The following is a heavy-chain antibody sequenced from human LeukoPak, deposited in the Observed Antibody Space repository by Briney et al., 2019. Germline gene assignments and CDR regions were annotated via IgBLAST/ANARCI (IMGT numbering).Heavy chain of an antibody. V-gene: IGHV4-39*01. D-gene: IGHD6-13*01. CDR3: ASRAAAGTFAFDI. CDR2: MYYSGST. CDR1: GGSISSSSYY. Sequence: SETLSLTCTVSGGSISSSSYYWGWIRQPPGKGLEWIGSMYYSGSTYYKPSLKSRVTISGDTSKNQFSLKLSSVTAADTAVYYCASRAAAGTFAFDIWGQGTMVTVSS. J-gene: IGHJ3*02.